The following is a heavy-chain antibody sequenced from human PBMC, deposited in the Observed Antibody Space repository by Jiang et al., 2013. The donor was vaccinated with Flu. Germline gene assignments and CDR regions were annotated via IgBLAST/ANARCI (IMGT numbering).Heavy chain of an antibody. CDR2: INAGNGNT. V-gene: IGHV1-3*01. J-gene: IGHJ4*02. CDR3: ARPRGYSGYYYFDY. CDR1: YA. Sequence: YAMHWVRQAPGQRLEWMGWINAGNGNTKYSQKFQGRVTITRDTSASTAYMELSSLRSEDTAVYYCARPRGYSGYYYFDYWGQGTLVTVSS. D-gene: IGHD5-12*01.